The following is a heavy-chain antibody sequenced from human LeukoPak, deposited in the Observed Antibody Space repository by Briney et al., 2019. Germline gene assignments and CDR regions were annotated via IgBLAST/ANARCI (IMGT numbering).Heavy chain of an antibody. CDR3: ARGGWYVWLAGALDI. Sequence: SQTRSLTCDVDGGSSSGYYWRWIRHPQGNGREWNGEINHSGSTNYNPSLKSRVTISVDTSKNQFTLKLSSVTAADPAVYYGARGGWYVWLAGALDIWGQGTMVTVPS. J-gene: IGHJ3*02. V-gene: IGHV4-34*01. CDR2: INHSGST. CDR1: GGSSSGYY. D-gene: IGHD6-19*01.